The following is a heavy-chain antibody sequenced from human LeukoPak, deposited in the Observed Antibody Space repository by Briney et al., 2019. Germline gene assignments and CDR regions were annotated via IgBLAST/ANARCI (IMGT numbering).Heavy chain of an antibody. J-gene: IGHJ4*02. CDR2: ISSSGSTI. Sequence: GVYLRLSCAASGFTFSSYEMNWVRPAPGMGLEWVSYISSSGSTIYYADSVKGRFTISRDNAKNSLYLQMNSLRAEDTAVYYCASLMTTVTNRKNYWGQGTLVTVSS. CDR1: GFTFSSYE. D-gene: IGHD4-17*01. V-gene: IGHV3-48*03. CDR3: ASLMTTVTNRKNY.